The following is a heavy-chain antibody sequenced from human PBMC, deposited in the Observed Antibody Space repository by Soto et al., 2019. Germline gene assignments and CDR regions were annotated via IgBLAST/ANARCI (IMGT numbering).Heavy chain of an antibody. CDR2: ISGSGGST. J-gene: IGHJ4*02. CDR1: GFTFSSYA. CDR3: ASPKPDNDYVWGSYPGY. Sequence: PGGSLRLSCAASGFTFSSYAMSWVRQAPGKGLEWVSAISGSGGSTYYADSVKGRFTISRDNSKNTLYLQMNSLRAEDTAVYYCASPKPDNDYVWGSYPGYWGQGTLVTVSS. V-gene: IGHV3-23*01. D-gene: IGHD3-16*02.